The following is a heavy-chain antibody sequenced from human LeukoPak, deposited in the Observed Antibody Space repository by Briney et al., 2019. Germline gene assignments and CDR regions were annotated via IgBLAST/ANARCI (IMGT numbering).Heavy chain of an antibody. CDR2: ISSSSSSYI. CDR3: ARFGDGYGYGSFDY. D-gene: IGHD5-18*01. Sequence: PGGSLRLSCAASGFTFSSYSMTWVRQAPGKGLEWVSSISSSSSSYIYYADSVKGRFTISRDNAKNSLYLQMNSLRAEDTAVYYCARFGDGYGYGSFDYWGQGTWSPSPQ. CDR1: GFTFSSYS. J-gene: IGHJ4*02. V-gene: IGHV3-21*01.